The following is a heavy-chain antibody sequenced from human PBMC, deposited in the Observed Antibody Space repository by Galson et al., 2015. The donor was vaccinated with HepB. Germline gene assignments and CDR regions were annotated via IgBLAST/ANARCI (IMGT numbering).Heavy chain of an antibody. D-gene: IGHD6-19*01. CDR3: AKEGGAYSSGWYREYFQH. J-gene: IGHJ1*01. CDR1: GFTFSSYG. V-gene: IGHV3-30*18. Sequence: SLRLSCAASGFTFSSYGMHWVRQAPGKGLEWVAVISYDGSNKYYADSVKGRFTISRDNSKNTLYLQMNSLRAEDTAVYYCAKEGGAYSSGWYREYFQHWGQGTLVTVSS. CDR2: ISYDGSNK.